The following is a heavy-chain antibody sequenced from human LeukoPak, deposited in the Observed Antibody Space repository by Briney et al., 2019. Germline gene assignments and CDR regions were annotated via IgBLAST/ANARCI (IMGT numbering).Heavy chain of an antibody. J-gene: IGHJ3*02. D-gene: IGHD1-26*01. Sequence: GASVKVSCRASGYTFTSYGISWVRQAPGQGLEWMGWISAYNGNTNYAQKLQGRVTMTTDTSTSTAYMEPRSLRSDDTAVYYCALGAQKMSDAFDIWGQGTMVTVSS. CDR1: GYTFTSYG. V-gene: IGHV1-18*01. CDR2: ISAYNGNT. CDR3: ALGAQKMSDAFDI.